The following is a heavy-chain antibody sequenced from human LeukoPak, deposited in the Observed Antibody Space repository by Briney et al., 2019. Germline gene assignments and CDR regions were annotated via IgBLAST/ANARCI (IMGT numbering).Heavy chain of an antibody. Sequence: GGSLRLSCAASGFTFSSYGMHWVRQAPGKGLEWVPVISYDGSNKYYADSVKGRFTISRDNAKNSLYLQMNSLRAEDTAVYYCARGGAPGFYFDCWGQGTLVTVSS. CDR1: GFTFSSYG. CDR3: ARGGAPGFYFDC. V-gene: IGHV3-30*03. D-gene: IGHD3-10*01. J-gene: IGHJ4*02. CDR2: ISYDGSNK.